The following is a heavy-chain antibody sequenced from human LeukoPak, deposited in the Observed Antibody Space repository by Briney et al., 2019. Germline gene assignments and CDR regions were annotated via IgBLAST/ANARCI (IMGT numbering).Heavy chain of an antibody. J-gene: IGHJ3*02. CDR1: GGSISSYY. CDR2: IYHSGST. Sequence: SETLSLTCTVSGGSISSYYWSWIRQPPGKGLEWIGYIYHSGSTYYNPSLKSRVTISVDRSKNQFSLKLSSVTAADTAVYYCARDPERWSDAFDIWGQGTMVTVSS. CDR3: ARDPERWSDAFDI. V-gene: IGHV4-59*12. D-gene: IGHD5-24*01.